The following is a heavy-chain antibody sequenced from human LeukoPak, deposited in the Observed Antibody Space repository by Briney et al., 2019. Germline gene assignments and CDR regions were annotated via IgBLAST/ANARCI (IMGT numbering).Heavy chain of an antibody. D-gene: IGHD4-17*01. Sequence: GRSLRLSCAASGFTFSSYGMHWVRHAPGKRLEWVAVIWYDGSNKYYADSVKGRFTISRDNSKNTLYLQMNSLRAEDTAVYYCARDGGDYNTYYFDYWGQGTLVTVSS. CDR2: IWYDGSNK. CDR1: GFTFSSYG. CDR3: ARDGGDYNTYYFDY. J-gene: IGHJ4*02. V-gene: IGHV3-33*01.